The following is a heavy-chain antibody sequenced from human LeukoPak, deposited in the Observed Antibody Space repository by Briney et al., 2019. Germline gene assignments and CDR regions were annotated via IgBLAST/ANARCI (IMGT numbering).Heavy chain of an antibody. Sequence: SETLSLTCTVSGGSISSYYWSWIRQPPGKGLEWIGYIYYSGSTNYNPSLKSRVTISVDTSKNQFSLKLSSVTAADTAVYYCARRVQTKTGDSSSWYGDYFDYWGQGTLVTVSS. J-gene: IGHJ4*02. CDR3: ARRVQTKTGDSSSWYGDYFDY. V-gene: IGHV4-59*08. D-gene: IGHD6-13*01. CDR2: IYYSGST. CDR1: GGSISSYY.